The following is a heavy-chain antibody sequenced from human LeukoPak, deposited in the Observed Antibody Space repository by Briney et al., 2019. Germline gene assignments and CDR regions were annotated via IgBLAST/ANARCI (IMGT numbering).Heavy chain of an antibody. CDR1: GYTFTGYY. D-gene: IGHD1-26*01. CDR3: ARGLSGSPFYYYYYMDV. V-gene: IGHV1-2*02. Sequence: ASVKVSCKASGYTFTGYYIHWVRQAPGQGLEWMGWINPNSGGTNYAQKFQGRVTMTRDTSISTAYMELSRLRSDDTAVYYCARGLSGSPFYYYYYMDVWGKGTTVTISS. CDR2: INPNSGGT. J-gene: IGHJ6*03.